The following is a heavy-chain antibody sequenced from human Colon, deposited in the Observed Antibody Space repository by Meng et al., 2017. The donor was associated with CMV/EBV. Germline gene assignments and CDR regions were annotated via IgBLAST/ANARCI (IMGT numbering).Heavy chain of an antibody. D-gene: IGHD3-3*01. J-gene: IGHJ4*02. CDR3: ARSGYYSPVDFDY. V-gene: IGHV1-18*01. CDR1: GYIFRDYG. CDR2: ISAYNGDT. Sequence: KASGYIFRDYGFSWVRQDPGQGLEWMGWISAYNGDTVYVKNFQDRVIMTTDTTTTTAYMELTNLTSDDTAVYYCARSGYYSPVDFDYWGQGTLVTVSS.